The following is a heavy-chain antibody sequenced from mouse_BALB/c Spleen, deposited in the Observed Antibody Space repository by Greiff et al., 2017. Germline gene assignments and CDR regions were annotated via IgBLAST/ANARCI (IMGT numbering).Heavy chain of an antibody. J-gene: IGHJ4*01. Sequence: QVQLQQSGAELVRPGSSVKISCKASGYAFSSYWMNWVKQRPGQGLEWIGQIYPGDGDTNYNGKFKGKATLTADKSSSTAYMQLSSLTSEDSAVYFCARSRQLGLRGAMDYWGQGTSVTVSS. V-gene: IGHV1-80*01. CDR1: GYAFSSYW. D-gene: IGHD3-2*01. CDR3: ARSRQLGLRGAMDY. CDR2: IYPGDGDT.